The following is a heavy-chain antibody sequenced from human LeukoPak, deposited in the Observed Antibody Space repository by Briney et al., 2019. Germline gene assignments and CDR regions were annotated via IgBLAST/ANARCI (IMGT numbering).Heavy chain of an antibody. Sequence: ASVEVSCKASGYTFTSYYMHWVRQAPGQGLEWMGIINPSGGSTSYAQKFQGRVTMTRDTSTSTVYMELSSLRSEDTAVYYCARDLRHDYDSKGDDHWGQGTLVTVSS. CDR2: INPSGGST. J-gene: IGHJ4*02. V-gene: IGHV1-46*01. CDR1: GYTFTSYY. CDR3: ARDLRHDYDSKGDDH. D-gene: IGHD3-22*01.